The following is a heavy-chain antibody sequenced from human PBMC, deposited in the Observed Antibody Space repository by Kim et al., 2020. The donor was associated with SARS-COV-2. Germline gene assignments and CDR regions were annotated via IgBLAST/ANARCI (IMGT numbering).Heavy chain of an antibody. CDR3: ARTQKEWLPYYRDL. D-gene: IGHD6-19*01. J-gene: IGHJ5*02. Sequence: ADCVRGRVTISRDNSKNTRDLQMSSLRPEDMAVYYCARTQKEWLPYYRDLWGLGTLVTVSS. V-gene: IGHV3-30*15.